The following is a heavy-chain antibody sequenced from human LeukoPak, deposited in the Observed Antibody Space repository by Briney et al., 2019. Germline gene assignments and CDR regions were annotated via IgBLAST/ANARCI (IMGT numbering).Heavy chain of an antibody. CDR1: GFTFDDYG. V-gene: IGHV3-20*04. J-gene: IGHJ4*02. D-gene: IGHD3-3*01. CDR3: AKGKFGVVIYYFDY. CDR2: INWNGGST. Sequence: GGSLRLSCAASGFTFDDYGMSWVRQAPGKGLEWVSGINWNGGSTGYADSVKGRFTISRDNAKNSLYLQMNSLRAEDMALYYCAKGKFGVVIYYFDYWGQGTLVTVSS.